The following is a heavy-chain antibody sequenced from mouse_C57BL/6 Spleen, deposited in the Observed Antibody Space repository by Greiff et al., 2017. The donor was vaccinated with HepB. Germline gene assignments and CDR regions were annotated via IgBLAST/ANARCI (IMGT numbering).Heavy chain of an antibody. Sequence: EVMLVESGGDLVKPGGSLKLSCAASGFTFSSYGMSWVRQTPDKRLEWVATISSGGSYTYYPDSVKGRFTISRDNAKNTLYLQMSSLKSEDTAMYYCARQWDPSGFAYWGQGTLVTVSA. V-gene: IGHV5-6*01. CDR1: GFTFSSYG. D-gene: IGHD4-1*01. J-gene: IGHJ3*01. CDR3: ARQWDPSGFAY. CDR2: ISSGGSYT.